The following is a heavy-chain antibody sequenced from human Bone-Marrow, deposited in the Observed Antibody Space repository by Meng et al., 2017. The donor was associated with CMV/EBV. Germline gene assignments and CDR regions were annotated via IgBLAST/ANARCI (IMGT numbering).Heavy chain of an antibody. Sequence: GESLKISCAASGFTFSSYEMNWVRQAPGKGLEWVSYISSSGSTIYYADSVKGRFTISRDNAKNSLSLQMNSLRPEDTAVYYCARDLGYSITMVRGGKAFDIWGQGTMVTVSS. CDR1: GFTFSSYE. CDR2: ISSSGSTI. J-gene: IGHJ3*02. V-gene: IGHV3-48*03. D-gene: IGHD3-10*01. CDR3: ARDLGYSITMVRGGKAFDI.